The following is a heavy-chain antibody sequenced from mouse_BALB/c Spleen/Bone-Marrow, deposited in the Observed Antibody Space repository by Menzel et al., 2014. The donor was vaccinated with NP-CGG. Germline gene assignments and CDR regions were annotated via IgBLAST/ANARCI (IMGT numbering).Heavy chain of an antibody. J-gene: IGHJ1*01. CDR3: AKLLYWYFDV. V-gene: IGHV3-6*02. CDR2: ISYDGSN. CDR1: GYSITSGYY. Sequence: EVQLQQSGPGLVKPSQSLSLTCSVTGYSITSGYYWNWIRQFPGNKLEWMGYISYDGSNNYNPSLKNRTSITRDTSKNQFFLKLNSVTTEDTATYYCAKLLYWYFDVWGAGTTVTVSS.